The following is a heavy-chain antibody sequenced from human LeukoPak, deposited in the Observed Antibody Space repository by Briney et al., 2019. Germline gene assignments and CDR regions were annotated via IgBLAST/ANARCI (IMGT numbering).Heavy chain of an antibody. CDR3: AKDFYDSSGSRYDY. D-gene: IGHD3-22*01. CDR2: IDGGGGRT. V-gene: IGHV3-23*01. J-gene: IGHJ4*02. CDR1: GFAFSSYA. Sequence: GGSLRLSCTVSGFAFSSYAMSWVRQAPGVGLEWVSAIDGGGGRTWHADSVRGRFTISRDNSKNTLFMQMNRLRAEDTAVYYCAKDFYDSSGSRYDYWGQGTLVTVSS.